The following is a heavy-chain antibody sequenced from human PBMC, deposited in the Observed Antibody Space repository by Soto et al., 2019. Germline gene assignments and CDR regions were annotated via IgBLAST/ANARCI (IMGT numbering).Heavy chain of an antibody. V-gene: IGHV3-15*01. D-gene: IGHD2-15*01. CDR1: GFTFSNAW. CDR2: IKSKTDGGTT. CDR3: TTDLLGCSGGSGYSPYYYYGMDV. Sequence: PGGSLRLSCAASGFTFSNAWMSWVRQAPGKGLEWVGRIKSKTDGGTTDYAAPVKGRFTISRDDSKNTLYLQMNSLKTEDTAVYYCTTDLLGCSGGSGYSPYYYYGMDVWGQGTTVTVSS. J-gene: IGHJ6*02.